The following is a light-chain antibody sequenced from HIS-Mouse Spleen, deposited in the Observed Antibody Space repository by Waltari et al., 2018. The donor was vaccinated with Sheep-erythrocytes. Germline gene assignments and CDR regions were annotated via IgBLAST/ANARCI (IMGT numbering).Light chain of an antibody. V-gene: IGLV2-23*01. CDR2: EGS. Sequence: QSALTQPASVSGSPGQSITISCTGTSSDVGSYNLVSWYQQHPGKAPKLMIYEGSKRSSVVSILFSGSKSGNTASLTISGLQAEDEADYYCCSDAGSSTPWVFGGGTKLTVL. J-gene: IGLJ3*02. CDR1: SSDVGSYNL. CDR3: CSDAGSSTPWV.